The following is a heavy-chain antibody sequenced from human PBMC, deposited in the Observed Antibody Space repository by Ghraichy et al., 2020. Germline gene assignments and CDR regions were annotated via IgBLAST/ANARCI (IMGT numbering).Heavy chain of an antibody. CDR1: GYTFTDYY. D-gene: IGHD6-13*01. V-gene: IGHV1-2*02. J-gene: IGHJ4*02. CDR2: INPNSGYT. CDR3: ARGAAAGTVDS. Sequence: ASVKVSCKASGYTFTDYYMHWVRQAPGQGLEWMGWINPNSGYTNYAQKFQGRVTMTRDTSTTTAYMELSRLRTDDTAVYYCARGAAAGTVDSWGQGTLVTVSS.